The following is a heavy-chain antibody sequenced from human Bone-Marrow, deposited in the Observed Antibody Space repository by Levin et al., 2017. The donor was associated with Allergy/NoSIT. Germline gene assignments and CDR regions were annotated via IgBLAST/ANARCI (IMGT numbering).Heavy chain of an antibody. CDR1: GFTFSSYT. J-gene: IGHJ6*03. CDR2: ISGSSSYI. D-gene: IGHD3-3*01. Sequence: GESLKISCAASGFTFSSYTMNWVRQAPGKGLEWVSSISGSSSYITFSDSVKGGLTISRDNAKNSLFLQMNNLRAEDTAVYYCARRNDFWSRTHGGYYFFMDVWGTGTTVTVSS. V-gene: IGHV3-21*01. CDR3: ARRNDFWSRTHGGYYFFMDV.